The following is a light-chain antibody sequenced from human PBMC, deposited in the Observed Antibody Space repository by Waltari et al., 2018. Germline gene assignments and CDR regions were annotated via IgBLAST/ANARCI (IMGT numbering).Light chain of an antibody. V-gene: IGLV3-21*04. CDR3: QVWDDTANSGV. CDR1: NIESRS. J-gene: IGLJ3*02. Sequence: YVVTQSPPVSVALGQTATLTAGVENIESRSVTEYPQKPGQAPVLVIFYDSDRPSGIPGRFSGSNSGNTATLTISWVEAGDEADYHCQVWDDTANSGVFGGGTRLTVL. CDR2: YDS.